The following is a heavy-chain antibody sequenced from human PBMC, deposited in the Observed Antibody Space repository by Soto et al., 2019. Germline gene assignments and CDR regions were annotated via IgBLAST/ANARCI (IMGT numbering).Heavy chain of an antibody. CDR2: INAGNGNT. CDR1: GYTFTSYA. CDR3: ARDQGGTTPSYYFDY. Sequence: GASVKFSCKASGYTFTSYAMHWVRQAPGQRLEWMGWINAGNGNTKYSQKFQGRVTITRDTSASTAYMELSSLRSEDTAVYYCARDQGGTTPSYYFDYWGQGTLVTVSS. D-gene: IGHD1-1*01. V-gene: IGHV1-3*01. J-gene: IGHJ4*02.